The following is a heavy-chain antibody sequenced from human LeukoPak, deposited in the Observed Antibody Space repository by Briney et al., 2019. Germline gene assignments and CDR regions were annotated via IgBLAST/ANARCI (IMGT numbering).Heavy chain of an antibody. Sequence: PGGSLRLSCAASGFTFSSYAMHWVRQAPGKGLEYVSAISSNGGSTYYANSVKGRFTISRDNSKNTLYLQMGSLRAEDMAVYYCARASYDFWSGYPHGYMDVWGKGTTVTVSS. J-gene: IGHJ6*03. CDR1: GFTFSSYA. CDR3: ARASYDFWSGYPHGYMDV. V-gene: IGHV3-64*01. D-gene: IGHD3-3*01. CDR2: ISSNGGST.